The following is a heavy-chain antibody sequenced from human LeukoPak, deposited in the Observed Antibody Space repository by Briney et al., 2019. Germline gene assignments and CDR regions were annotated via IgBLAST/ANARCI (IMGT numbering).Heavy chain of an antibody. V-gene: IGHV4-31*03. CDR2: IYYSGST. D-gene: IGHD5-18*01. Sequence: SQTLSLTCTVSGGSISSGGYYWSWIRQHPGKGLEWIGYIYYSGSTYYNPSLKGRVIISVDTSKNQFSLKLSSVTAADTAVYYCARRLLYYFDYWGQGTLVTVSS. CDR3: ARRLLYYFDY. J-gene: IGHJ4*02. CDR1: GGSISSGGYY.